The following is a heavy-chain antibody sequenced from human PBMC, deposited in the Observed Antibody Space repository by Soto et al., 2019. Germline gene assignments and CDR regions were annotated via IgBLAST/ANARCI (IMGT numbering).Heavy chain of an antibody. V-gene: IGHV3-23*01. D-gene: IGHD2-8*01. J-gene: IGHJ3*02. Sequence: EVQLLESGGGLVQPGGSLRLSCAASGFTFSSYAMSWVRQAPGKGLEWVSAISGSGGSTYYADSVKGRFTISRDNSKNTLYLQMNSLRAEDTAVYYCSTGGCTNGVCPGGGAFDIWGQGTMVTVSS. CDR2: ISGSGGST. CDR1: GFTFSSYA. CDR3: STGGCTNGVCPGGGAFDI.